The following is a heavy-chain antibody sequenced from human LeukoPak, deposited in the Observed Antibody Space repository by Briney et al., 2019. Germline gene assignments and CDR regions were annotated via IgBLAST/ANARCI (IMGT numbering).Heavy chain of an antibody. D-gene: IGHD2-2*01. J-gene: IGHJ1*01. CDR2: ISSSSSYI. CDR1: GFTFHDYT. V-gene: IGHV3-21*01. CDR3: ARGRGYCSSTSCYKGGYFQH. Sequence: GGSLRLSCAASGFTFHDYTMNWVRQAPGKGLEWVSSISSSSSYIYYADSVKGRFTISRDNVKNSLYLQMNSLRAEDTAVYYCARGRGYCSSTSCYKGGYFQHWGQGTLVTVSS.